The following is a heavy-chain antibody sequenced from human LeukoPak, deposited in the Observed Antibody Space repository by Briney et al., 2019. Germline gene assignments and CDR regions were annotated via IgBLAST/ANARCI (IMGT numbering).Heavy chain of an antibody. D-gene: IGHD3-22*01. CDR2: INTGNGNT. V-gene: IGHV1-3*04. CDR3: ASFSGSTYYYAFDY. J-gene: IGHJ4*02. CDR1: VYTFISYA. Sequence: GASVKVSCKAPVYTFISYAMHWVRQAPGQRLEWMGWINTGNGNTKYSQKFQGRVTITRDTSASTAYMELSSLRSEDTAVYYCASFSGSTYYYAFDYWGQGILVTVSS.